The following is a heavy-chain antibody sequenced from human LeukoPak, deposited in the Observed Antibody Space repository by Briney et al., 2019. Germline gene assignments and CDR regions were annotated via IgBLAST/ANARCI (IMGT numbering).Heavy chain of an antibody. D-gene: IGHD3-3*01. J-gene: IGHJ3*02. Sequence: ASVKVSCKASGGTFSSYAISWVRQAPGQGLEWMGGIIPIFGTANYAQKFQGRVTITTDESTSTAYMELSSLRSEDTAVYYCARGGLRFLEWPPYAFDIWGQGTMVTVSS. CDR3: ARGGLRFLEWPPYAFDI. V-gene: IGHV1-69*05. CDR2: IIPIFGTA. CDR1: GGTFSSYA.